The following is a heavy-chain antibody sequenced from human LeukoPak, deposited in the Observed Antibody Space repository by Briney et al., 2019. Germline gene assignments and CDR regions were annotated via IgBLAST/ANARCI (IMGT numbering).Heavy chain of an antibody. CDR1: GYTFTGYY. J-gene: IGHJ3*02. V-gene: IGHV1-2*02. D-gene: IGHD6-19*01. Sequence: ASVKVSCKASGYTFTGYYMHWVRQAPGQGLEWMGWINPNSGGTNYAQKFQGRVTMTRDTSISTAYMELSRLRSDDTAVYYCARERGTLAVAGDAVDIWGQGTMVTVSS. CDR2: INPNSGGT. CDR3: ARERGTLAVAGDAVDI.